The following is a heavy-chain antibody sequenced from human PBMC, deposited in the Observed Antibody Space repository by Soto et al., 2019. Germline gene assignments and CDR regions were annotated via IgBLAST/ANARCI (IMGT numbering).Heavy chain of an antibody. D-gene: IGHD3-3*01. J-gene: IGHJ6*02. Sequence: PSESLSLTGAVYGGSCSGYYWSWIRQPPGKGLEWIGEINHIGSTNYNPSLKSRVTISVDTSKNQFSLKLSSVTAADTAVYYCARGLWEGLRFLEWFYYYYGMDVWGQGTTVTVSS. CDR2: INHIGST. V-gene: IGHV4-34*01. CDR1: GGSCSGYY. CDR3: ARGLWEGLRFLEWFYYYYGMDV.